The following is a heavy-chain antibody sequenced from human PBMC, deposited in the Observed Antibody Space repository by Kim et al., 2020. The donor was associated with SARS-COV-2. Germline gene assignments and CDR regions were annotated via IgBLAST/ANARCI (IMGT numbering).Heavy chain of an antibody. CDR3: ARVNPKNIVVVPAYFDY. D-gene: IGHD2-2*01. Sequence: LKSRVTISVDTSKNQCSLKLSSVTAADTAVYYCARVNPKNIVVVPAYFDYWGQGTLVTVSS. J-gene: IGHJ4*02. V-gene: IGHV4-31*02.